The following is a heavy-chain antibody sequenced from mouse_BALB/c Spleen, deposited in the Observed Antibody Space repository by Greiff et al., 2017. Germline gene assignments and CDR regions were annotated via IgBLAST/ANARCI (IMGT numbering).Heavy chain of an antibody. V-gene: IGHV2-2*02. CDR1: GFSLTSYG. CDR2: IWSGGST. CDR3: ASYGNYEGWFAY. Sequence: QVQLQQSGPGLVQPSQSLSITCTVSGFSLTSYGVHWVRQSPGKGLEWLVVIWSGGSTDYNAAFISRLSISKDNSKSQVFFKMNSLQANDTAIYYCASYGNYEGWFAYWGQGTLVTVSA. D-gene: IGHD2-1*01. J-gene: IGHJ3*01.